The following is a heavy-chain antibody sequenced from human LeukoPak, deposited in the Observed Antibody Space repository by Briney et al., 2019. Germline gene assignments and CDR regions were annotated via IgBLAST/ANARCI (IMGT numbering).Heavy chain of an antibody. V-gene: IGHV4-59*12. D-gene: IGHD2-2*03. CDR1: GGSISSYY. Sequence: SETLSLTCTVSGGSISSYYWSWIRQPPGKGLEWIGYIYYSGSTNYNPSLKSRVTISVDTSKNQFSLKLSSVTAADTAVYYCARVSGYCSSTSCYVGYFDYWGQGTLVTVSS. J-gene: IGHJ4*02. CDR3: ARVSGYCSSTSCYVGYFDY. CDR2: IYYSGST.